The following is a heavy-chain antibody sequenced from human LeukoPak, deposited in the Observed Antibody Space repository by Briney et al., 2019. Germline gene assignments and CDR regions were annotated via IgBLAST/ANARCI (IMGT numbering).Heavy chain of an antibody. J-gene: IGHJ4*02. CDR1: GYTFTGYY. CDR3: ARRGRGVASGYDY. D-gene: IGHD3-3*01. Sequence: ASVKVSCKASGYTFTGYYMHWVRQAPGQGLEWMGRISAYNGNTNYAQKPQGRVTMTTDTSTSTAYMELRSLRSDDTAVYYCARRGRGVASGYDYWGQGTLVTVSS. V-gene: IGHV1-18*04. CDR2: ISAYNGNT.